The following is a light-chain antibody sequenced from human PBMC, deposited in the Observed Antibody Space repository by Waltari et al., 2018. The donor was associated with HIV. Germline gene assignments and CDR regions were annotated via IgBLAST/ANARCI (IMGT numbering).Light chain of an antibody. CDR3: QSYDRSLSGYVV. V-gene: IGLV1-40*01. J-gene: IGLJ2*01. Sequence: QSLLTQPPSVSGAPGQRVTISCTGSSSNIGAGFDVHWSQQLPGTVPKLLIYGNSNRPSGVPHRFSGSKSGTSASLAITGLQAEDEADYYCQSYDRSLSGYVVFGGGTKVTVL. CDR1: SSNIGAGFD. CDR2: GNS.